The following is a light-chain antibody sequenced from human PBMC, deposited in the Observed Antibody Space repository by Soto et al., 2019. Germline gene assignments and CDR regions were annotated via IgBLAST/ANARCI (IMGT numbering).Light chain of an antibody. Sequence: DIQMTQSPSTLSASVGDRVTITCRASQSINNWLAWYQQKPGKAPKLFIFKASTLEIGVPSRFSGSGSGTKFTLSISSMQPDDFATYFCQQYERFPRTFGQGTKVEMK. CDR3: QQYERFPRT. V-gene: IGKV1-5*03. CDR1: QSINNW. CDR2: KAS. J-gene: IGKJ1*01.